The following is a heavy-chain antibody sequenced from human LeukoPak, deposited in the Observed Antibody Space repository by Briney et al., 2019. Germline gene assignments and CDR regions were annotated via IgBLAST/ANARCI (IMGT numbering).Heavy chain of an antibody. CDR1: GGTGSSYA. Sequence: SVKVSCKDSGGTGSSYAISWVRQAPGQGLEWMEGIIPIFGTANYAQKFQGRVTSTADESTSKAYMELSSLRSAHTAVYYCAREYYHDSSGYYSFDYWGQGTLVAVSS. V-gene: IGHV1-69*13. D-gene: IGHD3-22*01. CDR3: AREYYHDSSGYYSFDY. CDR2: IIPIFGTA. J-gene: IGHJ4*02.